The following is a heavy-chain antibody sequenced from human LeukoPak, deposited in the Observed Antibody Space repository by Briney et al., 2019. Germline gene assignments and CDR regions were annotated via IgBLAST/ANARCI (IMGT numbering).Heavy chain of an antibody. D-gene: IGHD4-17*01. CDR1: GYSFTSYW. V-gene: IGHV5-51*01. J-gene: IGHJ4*02. Sequence: GESLKISCKGSGYSFTSYWIGWVRQMPGKGLEWMGIIYPGDSDTRYSPSFQGQVAISADKSISTAYLQWSSLKASDTAMYYCARRGVPFRDYGDYRELGFDYWGQGTLVTVSS. CDR2: IYPGDSDT. CDR3: ARRGVPFRDYGDYRELGFDY.